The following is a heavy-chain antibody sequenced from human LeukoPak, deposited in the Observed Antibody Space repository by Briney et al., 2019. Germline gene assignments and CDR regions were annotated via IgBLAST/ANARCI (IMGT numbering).Heavy chain of an antibody. J-gene: IGHJ5*02. CDR3: ARVKHSSSSNGWFDP. CDR2: IYTRGST. D-gene: IGHD6-6*01. CDR1: GDSINNHY. V-gene: IGHV4-4*09. Sequence: SETLSLTCTVSGDSINNHYWSWIRQPPGKGLEWIGFIYTRGSTNYNPSLKSRVTMSVDTSKNQFSLKLSSVTAADTAVYYCARVKHSSSSNGWFDPWGQGTLVTVSS.